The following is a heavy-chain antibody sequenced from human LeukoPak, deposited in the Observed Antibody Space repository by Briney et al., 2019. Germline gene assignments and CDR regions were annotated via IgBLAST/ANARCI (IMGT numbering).Heavy chain of an antibody. CDR1: GFTVSYNY. V-gene: IGHV3-66*01. J-gene: IGHJ3*01. CDR3: ATTTRGGAFDV. D-gene: IGHD4-17*01. Sequence: GGSLRLSCAASGFTVSYNYMSWVRQAPGKGLEWVSTIFSGGNTYYADSVKGRFTISRDNFKNTPYVQMNSLRAEDTAVYYCATTTRGGAFDVWGQGTMVTVSS. CDR2: IFSGGNT.